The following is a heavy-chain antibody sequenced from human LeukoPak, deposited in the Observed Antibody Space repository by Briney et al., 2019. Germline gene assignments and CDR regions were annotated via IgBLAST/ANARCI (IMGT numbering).Heavy chain of an antibody. CDR2: IYPDDSRT. Sequence: GESLKISCNSSGYIYTSYWIGWVRQMPGKGLEWLGNIYPDDSRTRYSPSFQGQVTMSVDKSISTAYLQWSSLKASDTAMYYCARPSCGASDYWGQGTLVTVSS. CDR1: GYIYTSYW. D-gene: IGHD4/OR15-4a*01. J-gene: IGHJ4*02. V-gene: IGHV5-51*01. CDR3: ARPSCGASDY.